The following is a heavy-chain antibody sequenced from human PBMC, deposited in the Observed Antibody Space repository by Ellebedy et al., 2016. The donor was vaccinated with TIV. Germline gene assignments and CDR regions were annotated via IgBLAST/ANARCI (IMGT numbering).Heavy chain of an antibody. V-gene: IGHV4-59*03. D-gene: IGHD2-2*01. CDR2: IYYTGST. J-gene: IGHJ4*02. CDR3: AADRSISWYFY. CDR1: GGSITSFY. Sequence: MPSETLSLTCTVSGGSITSFYWSWIRQTPGRGLEYIGNIYYTGSTNYNPSLKSRVTISVDTSKNQFSLKLTSVTAADTAVYYCAADRSISWYFYWGQGTLVTVSS.